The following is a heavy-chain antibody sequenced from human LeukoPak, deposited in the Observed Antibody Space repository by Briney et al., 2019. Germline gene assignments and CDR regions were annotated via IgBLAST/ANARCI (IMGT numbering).Heavy chain of an antibody. CDR2: IIPIFGTA. CDR3: ARTRDYSSSRAFDY. Sequence: SVEVSCKASGGTFSSYAISWVRQAPGQGLEWMGGIIPIFGTANYAQKFQGRVAITTDESTSTAYMELSSLRSEDTAVYYCARTRDYSSSRAFDYWGQGTLVTVSS. D-gene: IGHD6-6*01. CDR1: GGTFSSYA. V-gene: IGHV1-69*05. J-gene: IGHJ4*02.